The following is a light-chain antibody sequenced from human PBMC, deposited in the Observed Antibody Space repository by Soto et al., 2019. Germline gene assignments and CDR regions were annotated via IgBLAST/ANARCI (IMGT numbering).Light chain of an antibody. J-gene: IGLJ1*01. V-gene: IGLV2-14*01. CDR3: SSYTSSSTYV. Sequence: QSVLTQPASVSGSAGQSITISCTGTSSDVGGYNYVSWYQQHPGEAPKLMIYEVSNRPSGVSNRFSGSKSGNTASLTISGLQAEDEADYYCSSYTSSSTYVFGTGTKVTVL. CDR1: SSDVGGYNY. CDR2: EVS.